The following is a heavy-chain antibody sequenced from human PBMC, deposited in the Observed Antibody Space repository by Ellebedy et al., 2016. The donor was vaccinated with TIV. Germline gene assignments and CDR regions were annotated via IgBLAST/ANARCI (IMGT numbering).Heavy chain of an antibody. Sequence: GESLKISXAASGFTFSSHAMNWVRQDPGKGLEWVSGISGSGGSTYYADSVKGRFTISRDNSKNTLYLQMNSLRAEDTAVYYCASRSGSYPPKIDYWGQGTLVTVSS. J-gene: IGHJ4*02. CDR1: GFTFSSHA. V-gene: IGHV3-23*01. CDR3: ASRSGSYPPKIDY. D-gene: IGHD3-10*01. CDR2: ISGSGGST.